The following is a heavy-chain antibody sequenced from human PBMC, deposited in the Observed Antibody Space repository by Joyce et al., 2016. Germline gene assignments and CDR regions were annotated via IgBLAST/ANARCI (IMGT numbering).Heavy chain of an antibody. Sequence: QITLKESGPTLVKPTQTLTLTCSFSGFLRSPVGVGVAWIRQPPGKALEWLALIYWNDDTRYSPSLKSRLTVTRDTSKNQVVLTMTNMDPLDTATYFCAHRPLTHAGVFDYWGQGTLVTVSS. V-gene: IGHV2-5*01. CDR2: IYWNDDT. D-gene: IGHD3-9*01. CDR3: AHRPLTHAGVFDY. CDR1: GFLRSPVGVG. J-gene: IGHJ4*02.